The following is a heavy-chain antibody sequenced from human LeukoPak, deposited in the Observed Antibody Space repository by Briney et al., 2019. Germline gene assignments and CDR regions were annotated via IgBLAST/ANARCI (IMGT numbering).Heavy chain of an antibody. CDR1: GFTFSSYA. CDR3: ARRGESATYGDYRFDY. V-gene: IGHV3-23*01. J-gene: IGHJ4*02. Sequence: GGSLRLSCAASGFTFSSYAMSWVRQAPGKGLEWVSAISGSSGLTYYADSVKGRFTISRDNSKNTLFLQMNSLRAEDTAVYYCARRGESATYGDYRFDYWGQGTLVTVSS. D-gene: IGHD4-17*01. CDR2: ISGSSGLT.